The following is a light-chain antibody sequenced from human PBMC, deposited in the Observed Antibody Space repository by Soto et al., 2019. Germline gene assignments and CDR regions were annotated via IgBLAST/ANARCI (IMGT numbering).Light chain of an antibody. CDR1: SSDVCGYDY. V-gene: IGLV2-14*01. J-gene: IGLJ1*01. CDR2: EVN. CDR3: SSYSISXAYL. Sequence: QSLLTQPASVSGSPGQSITISCTGTSSDVCGYDYVSWYQLHPGKAPKLMVFEVNNRPSGVYYRFYGSKSGNTASLTISGLQAEDEADYFCSSYSISXAYLVGTGTKVXV.